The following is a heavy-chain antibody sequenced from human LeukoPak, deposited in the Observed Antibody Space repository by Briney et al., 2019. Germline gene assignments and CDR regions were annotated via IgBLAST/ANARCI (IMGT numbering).Heavy chain of an antibody. D-gene: IGHD6-13*01. CDR1: GFTLSSYA. J-gene: IGHJ1*01. Sequence: GGSLRPSCAAPGFTLSSYAMHWGRRAPGKGRGGGAVILYDGSNKYYAGSVRGRFTISTANSTTTLYLQMNNLRAEDTAVYYCATSSSSWYMGSLQQWGQGTLGTVSS. CDR3: ATSSSSWYMGSLQQ. CDR2: ILYDGSNK. V-gene: IGHV3-30*04.